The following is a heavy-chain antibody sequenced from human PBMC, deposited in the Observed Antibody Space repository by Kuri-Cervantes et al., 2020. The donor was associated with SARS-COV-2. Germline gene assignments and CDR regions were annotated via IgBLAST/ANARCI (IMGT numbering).Heavy chain of an antibody. CDR2: TYYRSKWYH. J-gene: IGHJ4*02. CDR1: GDSVSNNSAA. CDR3: ARVTTGTLDY. Sequence: SCAIFGDSVSNNSAAWDWIRQSPSRGLEWLGRTYYRSKWYHDYAVSVKSRIIINPDTSKNQFSLQLSSVTPEDTAVYYCARVTTGTLDYWGQGTLVTVSS. V-gene: IGHV6-1*01. D-gene: IGHD1-1*01.